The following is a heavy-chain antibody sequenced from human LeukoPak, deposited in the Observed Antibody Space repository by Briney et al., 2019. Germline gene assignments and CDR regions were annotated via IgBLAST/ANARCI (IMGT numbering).Heavy chain of an antibody. CDR1: GSTFSGYH. CDR3: ARGEYSNGYPYRLDS. Sequence: ASVKVSCKASGSTFSGYHINWVRQASGQRPEWMGWINPKSGDAKYGQAFQGRVTMTRDTSISTAYMELNRLRFDDTAMYYCARGEYSNGYPYRLDSWGQGTLVTVSS. CDR2: INPKSGDA. V-gene: IGHV1-2*02. J-gene: IGHJ4*02. D-gene: IGHD3-16*01.